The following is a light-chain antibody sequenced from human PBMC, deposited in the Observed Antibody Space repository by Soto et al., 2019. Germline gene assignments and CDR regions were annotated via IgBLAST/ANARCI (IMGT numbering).Light chain of an antibody. V-gene: IGKV1-5*01. Sequence: DIQLTQSPSSLSASVGDRITITCRASQSISTYLNWYQQKPGEAPTLLIYDASSLESGLPSRFSGGGSGTEFTLTISNLQPDDFATYFCQQYNIYSTFGQGTKVDIK. J-gene: IGKJ1*01. CDR3: QQYNIYST. CDR1: QSISTY. CDR2: DAS.